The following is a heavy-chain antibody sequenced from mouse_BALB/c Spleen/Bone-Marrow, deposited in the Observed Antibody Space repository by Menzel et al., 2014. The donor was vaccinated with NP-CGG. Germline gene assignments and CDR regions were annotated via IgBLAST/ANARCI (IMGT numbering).Heavy chain of an antibody. Sequence: VHVKQSGPELMKPGASVKMSCTASGYTSTDYYMKWVKQSHGKSLEWIGYIIPDNGDTFYNQKFKGKATLTVDKSSSTAYMQLNSLTSEDSAVYYCARSTGYYVGTWFAYWGQGTLVTVSA. V-gene: IGHV1S46*01. CDR2: IIPDNGDT. CDR1: GYTSTDYY. D-gene: IGHD2-3*01. J-gene: IGHJ3*01. CDR3: ARSTGYYVGTWFAY.